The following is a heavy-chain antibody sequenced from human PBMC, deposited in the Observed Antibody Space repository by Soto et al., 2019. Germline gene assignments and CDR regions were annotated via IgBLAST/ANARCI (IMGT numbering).Heavy chain of an antibody. CDR2: INHSGST. Sequence: PSETLSLTCAVYGGSFSGYYWSWIRQPPGKGLEWIGEINHSGSTNYNPSLKSRVTISVDTSKNQFSLKLSSVTAADTAVYYCASTNTYYYDSSGHYFDYWGQGTLVTVS. CDR1: GGSFSGYY. V-gene: IGHV4-34*01. J-gene: IGHJ4*02. CDR3: ASTNTYYYDSSGHYFDY. D-gene: IGHD3-22*01.